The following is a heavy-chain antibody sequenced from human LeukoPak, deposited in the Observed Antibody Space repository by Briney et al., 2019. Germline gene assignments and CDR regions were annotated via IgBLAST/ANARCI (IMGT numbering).Heavy chain of an antibody. V-gene: IGHV1-69*13. J-gene: IGHJ4*02. CDR1: GGTFSSYA. CDR2: IIPIFGTA. CDR3: ASDADYGDYVAPFDY. Sequence: GASVKVSCKASGGTFSSYAISWVRQAPGQGLEWVGGIIPIFGTANYAQKFQGRVTITADESTSTAYMELSSLRSEDTAVYYCASDADYGDYVAPFDYWGQGTLVTVSS. D-gene: IGHD4-17*01.